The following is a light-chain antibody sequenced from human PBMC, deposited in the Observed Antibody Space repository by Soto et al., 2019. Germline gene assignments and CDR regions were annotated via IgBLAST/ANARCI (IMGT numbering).Light chain of an antibody. V-gene: IGLV2-14*03. CDR2: DVN. CDR1: DSDAGGYNY. Sequence: QSVLTQPASVSGSPGQSITVSCTGTDSDAGGYNYVSWYQQYPGQAPKLMIYDVNKRPSGVSNRFSGSKSCNTASLTISGLQVEDEADYYCSSYTSTNALVFGVGTKVTVL. J-gene: IGLJ1*01. CDR3: SSYTSTNALV.